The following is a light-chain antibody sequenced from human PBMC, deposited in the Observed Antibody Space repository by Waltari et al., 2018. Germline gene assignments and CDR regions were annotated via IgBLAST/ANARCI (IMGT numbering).Light chain of an antibody. V-gene: IGLV1-44*01. J-gene: IGLJ2*01. CDR2: ANY. Sequence: QSVLTQPPSTSGTPGQTVTLSCSGSSSNLGTNTVTWYQQFPGTAPKVLVFANYHRPSGVPDRFSASKSGTSASLVISGLQSEDEGDYFCAAWDDSLIGRVFGGGTTLTVL. CDR1: SSNLGTNT. CDR3: AAWDDSLIGRV.